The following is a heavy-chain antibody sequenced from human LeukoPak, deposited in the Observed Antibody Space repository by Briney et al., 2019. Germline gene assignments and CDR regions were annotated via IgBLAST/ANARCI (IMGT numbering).Heavy chain of an antibody. V-gene: IGHV3-33*06. J-gene: IGHJ4*02. CDR2: IWYDGSNK. Sequence: GGSLRLSCAASGFTFSSYGMHWVRQAPGKGLEWVAVIWYDGSNKYYADSVKGRFTISRDNSKNTLYLQMNSLRAEDTAVYYCAKDPSYYYDSSGYHFDYWGQGTLVTVSS. CDR3: AKDPSYYYDSSGYHFDY. D-gene: IGHD3-22*01. CDR1: GFTFSSYG.